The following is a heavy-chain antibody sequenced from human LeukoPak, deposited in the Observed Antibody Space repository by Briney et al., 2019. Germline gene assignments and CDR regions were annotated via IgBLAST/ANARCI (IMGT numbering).Heavy chain of an antibody. CDR2: IYYSGST. J-gene: IGHJ4*02. V-gene: IGHV4-39*07. CDR1: GGSISSSSYY. D-gene: IGHD6-13*01. Sequence: SETLSLTCTVSGGSISSSSYYWGWIRQPPGKGLEWIGSIYYSGSTYYNPSLKSRDTISVDTSKNQFSLKLSSVTAADTAVYYCATYSIAAAAIPLWGQGTLVTVSS. CDR3: ATYSIAAAAIPL.